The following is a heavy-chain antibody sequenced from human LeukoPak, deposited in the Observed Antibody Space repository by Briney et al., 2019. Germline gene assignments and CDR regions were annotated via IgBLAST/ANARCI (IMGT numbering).Heavy chain of an antibody. Sequence: SETLSLTCTVSGGSISTTNYYWGWIRQPPGRDLEWIGSIYTSGNTYYNPSLESRVTISVDTSKNQLSLKLTSATAADTSVYYCARHSGLRSPFDPWGQGTLVTVSS. CDR3: ARHSGLRSPFDP. V-gene: IGHV4-39*01. D-gene: IGHD3-3*01. J-gene: IGHJ5*02. CDR1: GGSISTTNYY. CDR2: IYTSGNT.